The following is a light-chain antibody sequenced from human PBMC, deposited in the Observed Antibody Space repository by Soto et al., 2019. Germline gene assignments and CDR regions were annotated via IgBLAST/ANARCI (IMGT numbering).Light chain of an antibody. J-gene: IGLJ3*02. Sequence: QSALTQPASVSGSPGQSITISCTGTSSDVGNYNYVSWYQQRPGKAPKVIIYEVYKRPSGVPDRFSGSKSGTTASLTVSGLQADDEADYYCSSYVGSNNLVFGGGTKLTVL. V-gene: IGLV2-8*01. CDR2: EVY. CDR1: SSDVGNYNY. CDR3: SSYVGSNNLV.